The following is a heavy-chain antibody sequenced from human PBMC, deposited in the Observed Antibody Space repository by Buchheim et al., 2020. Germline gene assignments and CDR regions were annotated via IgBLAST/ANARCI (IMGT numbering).Heavy chain of an antibody. CDR2: IYYSGST. Sequence: QVQLQESGPGLVKPSQTLSLTCTVSGGSISSGGYYWSWIRQHPGKGLEWIGYIYYSGSTYYNPSLKSRVTISVDTSKKQFSLKMSSVTAADTAVYYCAREVNYYDSNTMVHDAFDIWGQGT. D-gene: IGHD3-22*01. V-gene: IGHV4-31*03. CDR1: GGSISSGGYY. CDR3: AREVNYYDSNTMVHDAFDI. J-gene: IGHJ3*02.